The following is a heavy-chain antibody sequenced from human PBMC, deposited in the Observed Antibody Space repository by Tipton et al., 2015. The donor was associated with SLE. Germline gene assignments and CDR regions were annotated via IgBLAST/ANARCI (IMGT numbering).Heavy chain of an antibody. J-gene: IGHJ4*02. CDR3: AREGRLPFDY. CDR2: INHSGST. CDR1: GGSFSGYY. V-gene: IGHV4-34*01. Sequence: TLSLTCAVYGGSFSGYYWSWIRQPPGKGLEWIGEINHSGSTNYNPPLKSRVTISVDTSKNQFSLKLSSVTAADTAVYYCAREGRLPFDYWGQGTLVTVSS.